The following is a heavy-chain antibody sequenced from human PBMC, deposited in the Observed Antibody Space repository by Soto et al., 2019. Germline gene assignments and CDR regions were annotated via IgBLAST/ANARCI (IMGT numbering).Heavy chain of an antibody. CDR3: AKALSPFNALNAFDV. J-gene: IGHJ3*01. D-gene: IGHD2-8*01. CDR2: ITGSGDRT. V-gene: IGHV3-23*01. Sequence: QLLESGGGLVQPGGSLRLSCAASGLTFNLFPMTWVRQTPGNGLQWVSTITGSGDRTDYADSVKGRFTISRDKSQNPLFLKISRLRAEDTAIYFRAKALSPFNALNAFDVWGQGTGVTVSS. CDR1: GLTFNLFP.